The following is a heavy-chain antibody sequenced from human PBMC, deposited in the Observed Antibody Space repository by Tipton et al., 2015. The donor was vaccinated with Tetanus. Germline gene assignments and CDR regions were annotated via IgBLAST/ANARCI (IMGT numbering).Heavy chain of an antibody. V-gene: IGHV4-59*01. J-gene: IGHJ4*02. CDR1: GGSISGSY. Sequence: TLSLTCTVSGGSISGSYWNWIRQPPGKGLEWIGYVYYNGNTHYNPALKSRVTISVDTSKNQFSLKLSSVTAADTAIYYCAREVPAAGHFDYWGLGTLVTVSS. CDR2: VYYNGNT. CDR3: AREVPAAGHFDY. D-gene: IGHD2-2*01.